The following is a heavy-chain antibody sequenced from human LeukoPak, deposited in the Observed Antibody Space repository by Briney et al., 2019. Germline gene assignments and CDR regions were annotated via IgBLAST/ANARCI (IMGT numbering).Heavy chain of an antibody. Sequence: GESLKISCKGSGYSFTSYWIGWVRQMPGKGLEWMGIIYPGDSDTRYSPSFQGQVAISADKSISTAYLQWSSLKASDTAMYYCARTTMVRGVIDGMDVWGKGTTVTVSS. V-gene: IGHV5-51*01. J-gene: IGHJ6*04. CDR3: ARTTMVRGVIDGMDV. D-gene: IGHD3-10*01. CDR1: GYSFTSYW. CDR2: IYPGDSDT.